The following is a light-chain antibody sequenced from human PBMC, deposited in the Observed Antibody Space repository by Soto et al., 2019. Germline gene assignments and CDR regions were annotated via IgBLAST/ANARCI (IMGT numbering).Light chain of an antibody. V-gene: IGKV3D-15*01. CDR3: QQYNSWRSIS. CDR2: NAS. Sequence: EIVLTQSPATLSLSPGERATLSCRASKSVSKYLAWYQQRPGQAPRLLIYNASNRATGIPDRFTGSGSGTDFTLTISSLQSEDFAVYYCQQYNSWRSISFGQGTRLEI. J-gene: IGKJ5*01. CDR1: KSVSKY.